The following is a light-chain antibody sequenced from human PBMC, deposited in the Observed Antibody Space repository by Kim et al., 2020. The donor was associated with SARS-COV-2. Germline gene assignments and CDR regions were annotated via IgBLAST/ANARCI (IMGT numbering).Light chain of an antibody. V-gene: IGKV1-27*01. J-gene: IGKJ4*01. Sequence: DIQMTQSPSSLSASIGDRVTVTCRASQDIYNYLAWYQQKPGKVPKLLIYAASALQSEVPSRFSGSGFGTDFTLTISSLQPEDVAFYYCQKYDNDPLTVGGWTRVDIK. CDR3: QKYDNDPLT. CDR1: QDIYNY. CDR2: AAS.